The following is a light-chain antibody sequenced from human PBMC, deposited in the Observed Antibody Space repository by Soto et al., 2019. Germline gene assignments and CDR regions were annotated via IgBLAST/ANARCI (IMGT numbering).Light chain of an antibody. CDR1: QSFSSN. CDR3: QQYNNWPRT. V-gene: IGKV3-15*01. CDR2: GAS. Sequence: EIVMTQSPATLSVSPGERATLSCRASQSFSSNLAWYQQKPGQAPRLLIYGASTRATGGPARFSGSGSGTEFTLPISSLQSEDFAVYYCQQYNNWPRTFGQGTRLEIK. J-gene: IGKJ5*01.